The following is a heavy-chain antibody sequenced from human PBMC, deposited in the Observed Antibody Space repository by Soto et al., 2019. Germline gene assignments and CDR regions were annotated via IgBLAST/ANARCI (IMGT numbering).Heavy chain of an antibody. CDR3: ARGGPRTITIFGVVIISSWFDP. CDR1: GGSFSGYY. Sequence: TSETLSLTCAVYGGSFSGYYWSWFLQPPWKGLEWIGEINHSGSTNYNPSLKSRVTISVDTSKNQFSLKLSSVTAADTAVYYCARGGPRTITIFGVVIISSWFDPWGQGTLVTVSS. V-gene: IGHV4-34*01. CDR2: INHSGST. J-gene: IGHJ5*02. D-gene: IGHD3-3*01.